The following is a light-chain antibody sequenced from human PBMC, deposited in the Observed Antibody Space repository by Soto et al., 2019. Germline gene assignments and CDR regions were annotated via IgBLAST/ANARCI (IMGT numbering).Light chain of an antibody. CDR3: QQFGTSPLT. CDR1: QSVSSSY. J-gene: IGKJ4*01. CDR2: GAS. Sequence: EIVLTQSPGTLSLSPGERATLSCRASQSVSSSYLAWYRQKPGQAPRLLIYGASSRATGIPDRFSGSGSGTAFTLTISRLEPEDFAVYYCQQFGTSPLTFGGGPRVDTK. V-gene: IGKV3-20*01.